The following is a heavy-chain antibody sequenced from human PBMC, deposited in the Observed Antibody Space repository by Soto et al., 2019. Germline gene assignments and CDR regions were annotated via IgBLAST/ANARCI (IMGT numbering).Heavy chain of an antibody. Sequence: GGALRLSGAASGFTFSRYGMHWVRQAPGKGLERVSVISYDGSNKYYVDSVKGRFTISRDNSKNTLYLQMNSLRAEDTAVYYCAKGEYSSSSAFDYWGQGTLVTVSS. CDR2: ISYDGSNK. CDR1: GFTFSRYG. CDR3: AKGEYSSSSAFDY. J-gene: IGHJ4*02. D-gene: IGHD6-6*01. V-gene: IGHV3-30*18.